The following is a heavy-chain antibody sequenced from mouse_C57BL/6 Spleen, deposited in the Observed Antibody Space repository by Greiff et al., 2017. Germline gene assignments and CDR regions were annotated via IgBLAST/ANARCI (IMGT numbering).Heavy chain of an antibody. J-gene: IGHJ3*01. V-gene: IGHV3-6*01. CDR1: GYSITSGYY. Sequence: EVKLVESGPGLVKPSQSLSLTCSVTGYSITSGYYWNWIRQFPGNKLEWMGYISYDGSNNYNPSLKNRISITRDTSKNQFFLKLNSVTTEDTATYYCARCYFDYYYGSSYPFAYWGQGTLVTVSA. D-gene: IGHD1-1*01. CDR2: ISYDGSN. CDR3: ARCYFDYYYGSSYPFAY.